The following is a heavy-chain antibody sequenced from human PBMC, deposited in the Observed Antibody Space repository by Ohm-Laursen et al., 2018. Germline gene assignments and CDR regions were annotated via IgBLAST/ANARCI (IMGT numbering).Heavy chain of an antibody. D-gene: IGHD1-26*01. J-gene: IGHJ4*02. CDR1: GASINSHH. CDR2: VYYSGST. CDR3: AKRIGGYGTFDY. Sequence: SDTLSLTCTVSGASINSHHWSFIRQPPGKGLEWIAFVYYSGSTYYNPSLKSRVSMSVDTSNNQFSLQLRYVTAADTAVYYCAKRIGGYGTFDYWGQGTLVTVSS. V-gene: IGHV4-59*07.